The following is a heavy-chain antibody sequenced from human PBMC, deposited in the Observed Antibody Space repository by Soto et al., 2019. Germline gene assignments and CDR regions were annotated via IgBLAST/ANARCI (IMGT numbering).Heavy chain of an antibody. CDR3: ATQLRYFDWLSLDAFDI. J-gene: IGHJ3*02. CDR2: FDPEDGET. Sequence: ASVKVSCKVSGYTLTELSMHWVRQAPGKGLEWMGGFDPEDGETIYAQKFQGRVTMTEDTSTDTAYMELSSLRSEDTAVYYCATQLRYFDWLSLDAFDIWGQGTMVTVSS. V-gene: IGHV1-24*01. D-gene: IGHD3-9*01. CDR1: GYTLTELS.